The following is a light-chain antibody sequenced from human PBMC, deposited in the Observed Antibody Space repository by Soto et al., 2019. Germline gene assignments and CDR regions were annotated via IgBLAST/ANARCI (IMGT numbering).Light chain of an antibody. CDR2: EAS. CDR1: TSDVGSYNL. CDR3: CSYAGSRTLV. V-gene: IGLV2-23*01. Sequence: QSVLTQPASVSGSPGQSITISCTGTTSDVGSYNLVSWYQHHPGKAPKLMMYEASKRPSAVSNRFSGSKSGNTASLTISGLQAEDEADYYCCSYAGSRTLVFGGGTKVTVL. J-gene: IGLJ3*02.